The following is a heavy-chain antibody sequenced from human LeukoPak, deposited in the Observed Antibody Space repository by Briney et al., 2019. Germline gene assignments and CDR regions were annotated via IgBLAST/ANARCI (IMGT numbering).Heavy chain of an antibody. CDR3: ARDWGSHFLGGWFDP. J-gene: IGHJ5*02. D-gene: IGHD2-15*01. CDR2: ISYDGSNK. Sequence: GSLRLSCAASGFTFSSYAMHWVRQAPGKGLEWVAVISYDGSNKYYADSVKGRFTISRDNSKNTLYLQMNSLRAEDTAVYYCARDWGSHFLGGWFDPWGQGTLVTVSS. CDR1: GFTFSSYA. V-gene: IGHV3-30-3*01.